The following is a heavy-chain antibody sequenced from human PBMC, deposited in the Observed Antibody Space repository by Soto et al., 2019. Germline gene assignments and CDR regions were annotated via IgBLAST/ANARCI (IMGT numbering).Heavy chain of an antibody. Sequence: SETLSLTCTVSGGSIRTSSCSWGWDRPPPGKGLEWIGYIYYTGRTYYNPSLKSRVTISLDTSKNQFSLKLSSVTAADPAVYSCARGSLWFGALGADDPWGQGTLVTVS. CDR3: ARGSLWFGALGADDP. CDR1: GGSIRTSSCS. J-gene: IGHJ5*02. CDR2: IYYTGRT. V-gene: IGHV4-39*07. D-gene: IGHD3-10*01.